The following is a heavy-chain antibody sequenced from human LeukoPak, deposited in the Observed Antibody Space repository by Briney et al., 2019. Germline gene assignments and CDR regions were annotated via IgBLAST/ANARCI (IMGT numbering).Heavy chain of an antibody. Sequence: SETLSLTCTVSGDSISSYYWSWIRQPPGKGLEWIGEINHSGSTNYNPSLKSRVTISVDTSKNQFSLKLSSVTAADTAVYYCAREAGYCSSTSCRNYYYYYYMDIWGKGTTVTVSS. V-gene: IGHV4-34*01. J-gene: IGHJ6*03. D-gene: IGHD2-2*01. CDR2: INHSGST. CDR3: AREAGYCSSTSCRNYYYYYYMDI. CDR1: GDSISSYY.